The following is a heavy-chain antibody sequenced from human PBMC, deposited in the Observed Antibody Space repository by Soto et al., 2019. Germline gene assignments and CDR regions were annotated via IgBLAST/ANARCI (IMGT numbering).Heavy chain of an antibody. J-gene: IGHJ6*02. CDR3: ARESEVAYYVDYYGMDV. CDR1: GFTFSSYV. CDR2: ISYDGSNK. D-gene: IGHD3-10*02. Sequence: QVQLVESGGGVVQPGRSLRLSCAASGFTFSSYVMHWVRQAPGKGLEWVAVISYDGSNKYYADSVKGRFTISRDNSKNXXYLQMNSLRAEDTAVYYCARESEVAYYVDYYGMDVWGQGTTVTVSS. V-gene: IGHV3-30-3*01.